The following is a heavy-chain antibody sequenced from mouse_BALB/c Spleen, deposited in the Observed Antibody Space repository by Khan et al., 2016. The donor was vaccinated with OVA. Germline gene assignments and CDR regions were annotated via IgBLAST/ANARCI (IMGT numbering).Heavy chain of an antibody. CDR2: ISYSGST. Sequence: EVMLVESGPGLVKPSQSLSLTCTVTGYSITSDYAWNWIRQFPGNKLEWMGYISYSGSTNYNPSLKSRISIMRDTSKNQFFLQLNSLTTEDTATYYCARDGSRYNYAMDYWGQGTSVTVSS. CDR1: GYSITSDYA. D-gene: IGHD2-3*01. CDR3: ARDGSRYNYAMDY. J-gene: IGHJ4*01. V-gene: IGHV3-2*02.